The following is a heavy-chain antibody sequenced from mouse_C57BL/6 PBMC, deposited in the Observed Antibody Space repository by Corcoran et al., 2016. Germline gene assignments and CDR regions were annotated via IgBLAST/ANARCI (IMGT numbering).Heavy chain of an antibody. CDR1: GYAFSSYW. J-gene: IGHJ3*01. D-gene: IGHD1-1*01. V-gene: IGHV1-80*01. Sequence: VQLQQSGAELVKPGASVKISCKASGYAFSSYWMNWVKQGPGKGLEWIGQIYPGDGDTNYNGKFKGKATLTADKSSSTDYMQLSSLTSEDSAVYFCAISSHYYCSPSWFAYWGQGTLVTVSA. CDR3: AISSHYYCSPSWFAY. CDR2: IYPGDGDT.